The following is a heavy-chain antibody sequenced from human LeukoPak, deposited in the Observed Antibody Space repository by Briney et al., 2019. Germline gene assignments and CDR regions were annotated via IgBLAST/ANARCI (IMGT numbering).Heavy chain of an antibody. CDR3: TSGGMGSGDY. CDR1: GGSINSYY. CDR2: IYNSGST. D-gene: IGHD1-14*01. V-gene: IGHV4-59*01. J-gene: IGHJ4*01. Sequence: SETLSLTCTVSGGSINSYYWSWIWQPPGKGLEWIGYIYNSGSTNYNPSLESRVTISRDTSKNQFSLKLRSVTAADAAVYYCTSGGMGSGDYWDHGTLVTVTS.